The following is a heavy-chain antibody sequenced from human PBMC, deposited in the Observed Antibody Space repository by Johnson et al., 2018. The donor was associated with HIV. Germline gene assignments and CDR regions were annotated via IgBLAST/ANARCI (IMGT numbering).Heavy chain of an antibody. J-gene: IGHJ3*02. Sequence: VQLVESGGGLVQPGGSLRLSCAASGFTFKNAWMHWVRQAPGKGLEWVANIKQDGSEQYYVDSVKGRFTISRDNAKNSLYLQMNSLRAEDTAMYYCARGSLIVIVSDAFDIWGQGTMVTVSS. CDR1: GFTFKNAW. D-gene: IGHD3-16*02. V-gene: IGHV3-7*01. CDR2: IKQDGSEQ. CDR3: ARGSLIVIVSDAFDI.